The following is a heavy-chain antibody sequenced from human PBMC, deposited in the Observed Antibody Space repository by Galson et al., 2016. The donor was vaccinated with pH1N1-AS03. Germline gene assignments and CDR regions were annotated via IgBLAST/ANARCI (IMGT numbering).Heavy chain of an antibody. CDR2: IYPGVNA. CDR1: GYSITTGHY. Sequence: ETLSLTCTVSGYSITTGHYWGWIRQPPGKGLEWIGSIYPGVNADYNPSLKGRVTISVDTSKNQFSLKLSSVTAADTAVYYCARSPRTIAVAGTVPSGFDPWGQGMLVTVSS. V-gene: IGHV4-38-2*02. D-gene: IGHD6-19*01. J-gene: IGHJ5*02. CDR3: ARSPRTIAVAGTVPSGFDP.